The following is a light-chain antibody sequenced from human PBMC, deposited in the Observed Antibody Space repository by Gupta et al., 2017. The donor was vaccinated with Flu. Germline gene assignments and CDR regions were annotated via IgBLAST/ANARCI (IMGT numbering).Light chain of an antibody. Sequence: DIVMTQSPDSLAVSLGERATINCKSSQSVLFSASNKNYLAWYQQKPGQPPKLLVYWASTRESGVPDRFSGSGSGTDFTLTINSLQAEDVAVYYCQQDDSTPDSFGQGTKLEIK. CDR2: WAS. CDR3: QQDDSTPDS. J-gene: IGKJ2*03. CDR1: QSVLFSASNKNY. V-gene: IGKV4-1*01.